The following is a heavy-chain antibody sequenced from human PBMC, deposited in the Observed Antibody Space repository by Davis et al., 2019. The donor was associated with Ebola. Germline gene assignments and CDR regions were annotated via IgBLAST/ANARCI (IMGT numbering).Heavy chain of an antibody. D-gene: IGHD4-23*01. CDR2: ISGSDSST. J-gene: IGHJ1*01. V-gene: IGHV3-23*01. CDR3: AKTLFGGAEY. CDR1: GFTFSSYA. Sequence: PGGSLRLSCAASGFTFSSYAMGWVRQAPGKGLEWVSAISGSDSSTYNADSVKGRFTISRDNSKNMLYLQMNNLRADDTAIYHCAKTLFGGAEYWGQGALVTVSS.